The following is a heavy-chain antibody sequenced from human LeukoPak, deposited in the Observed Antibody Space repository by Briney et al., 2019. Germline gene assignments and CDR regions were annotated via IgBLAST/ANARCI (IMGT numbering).Heavy chain of an antibody. Sequence: GGSLRLSCAASGFTFSSYSMNWVRQAPGKGLEWLSHISSSSSTIYYADSVKGRFTISRDNAKNSLYLQMNSLRAEDTAVYYCASLIAARKSSFDYWGQGTLVTVSS. CDR1: GFTFSSYS. J-gene: IGHJ4*02. CDR3: ASLIAARKSSFDY. CDR2: ISSSSSTI. D-gene: IGHD6-6*01. V-gene: IGHV3-48*04.